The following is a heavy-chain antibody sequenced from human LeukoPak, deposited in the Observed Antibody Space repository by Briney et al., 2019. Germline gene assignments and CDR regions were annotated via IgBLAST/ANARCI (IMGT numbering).Heavy chain of an antibody. V-gene: IGHV4-34*01. CDR2: INHSGST. CDR3: ASGQLPKSFDY. D-gene: IGHD5-24*01. Sequence: SETLSLTCAVYGGSFSVYYWSWIRQPPGKGLEWIGEINHSGSTNYNPSLKSRVTISVDTSKNQFSLKLSSVTAADTAVYYCASGQLPKSFDYWGQGTLVTVSS. J-gene: IGHJ4*02. CDR1: GGSFSVYY.